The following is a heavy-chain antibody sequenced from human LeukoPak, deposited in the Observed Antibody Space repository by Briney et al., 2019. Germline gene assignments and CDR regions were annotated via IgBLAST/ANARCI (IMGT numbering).Heavy chain of an antibody. CDR2: ISDTGGYT. J-gene: IGHJ4*01. CDR1: GFTFYNYA. CDR3: ATSPTISAASY. D-gene: IGHD6-13*01. Sequence: GSLSLSCAASGFTFYNYAMSWVRQAPGKGLECVSSISDTGGYTHYADSVKGRFITSRDNSKDTLYLQMNSLRAEDTAVYYCATSPTISAASYWGQGTLVTVSS. V-gene: IGHV3-23*01.